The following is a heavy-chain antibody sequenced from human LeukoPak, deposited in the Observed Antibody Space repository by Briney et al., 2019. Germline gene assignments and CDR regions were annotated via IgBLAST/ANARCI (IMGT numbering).Heavy chain of an antibody. D-gene: IGHD1-26*01. CDR1: GYTFTGYY. CDR3: VRVGATDFDY. Sequence: ASVTVSCTASGYTFTGYYMHWVRQAPGQGLEWMGWINPNSGGTNYAQKFQGRVTMTRDTSISTAYMELSRLRSDDTAVYYCVRVGATDFDYWGQGTLVTVSS. V-gene: IGHV1-2*02. CDR2: INPNSGGT. J-gene: IGHJ4*02.